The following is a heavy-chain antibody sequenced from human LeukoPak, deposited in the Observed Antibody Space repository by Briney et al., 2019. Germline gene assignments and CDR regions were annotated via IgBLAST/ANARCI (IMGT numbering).Heavy chain of an antibody. CDR3: ARHRDYYDT. CDR2: IYSSGSA. J-gene: IGHJ4*01. CDR1: GASINNNF. V-gene: IGHV4-59*08. Sequence: AETLSLTCTVSGASINNNFWTWIRQPPGKGLEWIGYIYSSGSANYNPSRKRRVIISGDTSKNQISLHLPSVTAADTAVYFRARHRDYYDTWGHGTLVTVSS. D-gene: IGHD3-22*01.